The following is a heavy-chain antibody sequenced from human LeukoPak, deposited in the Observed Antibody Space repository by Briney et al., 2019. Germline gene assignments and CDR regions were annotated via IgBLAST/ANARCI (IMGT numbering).Heavy chain of an antibody. V-gene: IGHV4-4*07. CDR3: ARAYHSSWYLNWFDP. CDR2: IFGSGTT. Sequence: PSETLSLTCTVSGDSISSYCWSWIRQPAGKGLEWIGRIFGSGTTRYSPSLKSRVTISVDTSKNQFSLKLSSVTAADTAVYYCARAYHSSWYLNWFDPWGQGTLVTVSS. CDR1: GDSISSYC. J-gene: IGHJ5*02. D-gene: IGHD6-13*01.